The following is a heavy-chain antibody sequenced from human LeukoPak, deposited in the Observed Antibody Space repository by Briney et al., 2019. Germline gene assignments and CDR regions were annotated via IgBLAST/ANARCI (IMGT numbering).Heavy chain of an antibody. CDR1: GNTFTSYD. D-gene: IGHD1-1*01. V-gene: IGHV1-18*01. J-gene: IGHJ6*03. CDR2: ISAYNGNT. CDR3: ARTGTTEYYYYYMDV. Sequence: ASVKVSCKASGNTFTSYDISWVRQAPGQGLEWMGWISAYNGNTNYAQKLQGRVTMTTDTSTSTAYMELRSLRSDDTAVYYCARTGTTEYYYYYMDVWGKGTTVTVSS.